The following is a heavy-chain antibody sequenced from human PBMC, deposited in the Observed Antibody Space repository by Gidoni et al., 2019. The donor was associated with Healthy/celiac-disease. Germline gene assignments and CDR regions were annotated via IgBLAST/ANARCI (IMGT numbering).Heavy chain of an antibody. Sequence: VQLVQSGAEVKKPGASVKVSCKAAGYTFTGYYMHWVRQAPGQGLEWMGWINPNSGGTNYAPKFQGRVTMTRDTSISTAYMELSRLRSDATAVYYCARGYYGSGSRSDYWGQGTLVTVSS. V-gene: IGHV1-2*02. CDR3: ARGYYGSGSRSDY. J-gene: IGHJ4*02. CDR1: GYTFTGYY. CDR2: INPNSGGT. D-gene: IGHD3-10*01.